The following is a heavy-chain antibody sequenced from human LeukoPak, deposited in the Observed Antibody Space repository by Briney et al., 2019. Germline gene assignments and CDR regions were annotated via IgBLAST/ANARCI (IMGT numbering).Heavy chain of an antibody. D-gene: IGHD2-2*01. CDR2: ISSSSSYI. CDR3: ARGGNLDCSATSCYDFDY. CDR1: GFTFSSYE. V-gene: IGHV3-21*01. Sequence: GGSLRLSCAASGFTFSSYEMNWVRQAPGKGLEWVSSISSSSSYIYYGDSVKGRFTISRDNAKNSLYLQINSLRAEDTAVYYCARGGNLDCSATSCYDFDYWGQGTLVTVSS. J-gene: IGHJ4*02.